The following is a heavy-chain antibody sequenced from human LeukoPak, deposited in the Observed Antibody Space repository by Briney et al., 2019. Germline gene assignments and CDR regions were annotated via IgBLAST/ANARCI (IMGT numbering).Heavy chain of an antibody. V-gene: IGHV3-23*01. CDR1: GFTFSSYA. D-gene: IGHD2/OR15-2a*01. Sequence: GGSLRLSCAASGFTFSSYAMSWVRQAPGKGLEWVSAISGSGGSTYYADSVKGRFTISRDNSKNTLYLQMNGLRVEDTALYFCATRPVDETYFAVFDFWGRGTLVTVSS. CDR3: ATRPVDETYFAVFDF. CDR2: ISGSGGST. J-gene: IGHJ4*02.